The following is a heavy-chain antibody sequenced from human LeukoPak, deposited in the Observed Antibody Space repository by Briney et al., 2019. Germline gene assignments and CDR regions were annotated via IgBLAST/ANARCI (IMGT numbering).Heavy chain of an antibody. V-gene: IGHV3-48*03. CDR3: AGKPRDGYNDGRFDF. Sequence: PGGSLRLSCAASGFTFSTYEMNRVRQAPGKGLEWVSYISTTGRTTYYADSVQGRFTMSRDNAKNSVYLEMNSLRADDTAVYYCAGKPRDGYNDGRFDFWGQGTLVTASS. CDR2: ISTTGRTT. CDR1: GFTFSTYE. J-gene: IGHJ4*02. D-gene: IGHD5-24*01.